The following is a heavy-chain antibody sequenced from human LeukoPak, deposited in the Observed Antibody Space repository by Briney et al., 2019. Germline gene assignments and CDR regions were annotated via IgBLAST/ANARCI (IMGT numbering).Heavy chain of an antibody. D-gene: IGHD3-10*01. V-gene: IGHV1-8*03. Sequence: ASVKVSCKASGYTFTSYDINWVRQATGQGLEWMGWMNPNSGNTGYAQKFQGRVTITRNTSISTAYMELSSLRSEDTAVYYCAREGGYGSGSYRYYYMDVWGKGTTVTISS. CDR3: AREGGYGSGSYRYYYMDV. CDR2: MNPNSGNT. J-gene: IGHJ6*03. CDR1: GYTFTSYD.